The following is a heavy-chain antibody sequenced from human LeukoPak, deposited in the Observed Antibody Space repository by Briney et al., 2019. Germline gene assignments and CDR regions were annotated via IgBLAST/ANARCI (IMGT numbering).Heavy chain of an antibody. J-gene: IGHJ3*02. CDR1: GGTFSRYA. CDR2: VIPIFGTA. Sequence: ASVKVSRKASGGTFSRYAISWVRHAPGQGLEWVGEVIPIFGTANYTQKFQGRVTITADESTSTAYMELSSQRSEDTAVYYCARGKDSVVVPAATPLDVWDIWREGTMDSVPS. CDR3: ARGKDSVVVPAATPLDVWDI. D-gene: IGHD2-2*01. V-gene: IGHV1-69*01.